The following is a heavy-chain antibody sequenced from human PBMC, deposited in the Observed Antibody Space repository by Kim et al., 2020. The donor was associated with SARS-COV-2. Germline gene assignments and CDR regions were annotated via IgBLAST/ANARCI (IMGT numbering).Heavy chain of an antibody. V-gene: IGHV1-24*01. Sequence: YGQKFQGRVTMTEDTATAKAYMELSSQGSEDTAVYYCATGSPFGVGWFDPWGQGTLVTVSS. CDR3: ATGSPFGVGWFDP. D-gene: IGHD3-3*01. J-gene: IGHJ5*02.